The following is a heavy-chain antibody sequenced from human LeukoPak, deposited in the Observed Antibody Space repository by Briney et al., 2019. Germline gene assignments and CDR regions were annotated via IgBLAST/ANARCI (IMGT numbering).Heavy chain of an antibody. CDR1: GYTLTGSY. CDR2: INPKSGAT. D-gene: IGHD3-10*01. V-gene: IGHV1-2*02. J-gene: IGHJ5*02. CDR3: ARARFGEWDNGFER. Sequence: ASVKVSCKACGYTLTGSYIHWVPQAPGQGLEWMAWINPKSGATNYAQKFQGRVSMTRDTSISTAYIALSRLTSDDTAVYFCARARFGEWDNGFERWGQGTLVTVSS.